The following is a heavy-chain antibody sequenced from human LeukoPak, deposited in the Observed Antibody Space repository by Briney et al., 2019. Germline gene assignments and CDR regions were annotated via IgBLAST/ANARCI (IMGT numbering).Heavy chain of an antibody. Sequence: GGSLRLSCAASGFTFDDYAMHWVRQAPGKGLEWVSGISWNSGSIGYADSVKGRFTISRDDAKNSLYLQMNSLRAEDTALYYCAKDINGHYYYGMDVWGQGTTVTVSS. D-gene: IGHD3-16*01. CDR3: AKDINGHYYYGMDV. V-gene: IGHV3-9*01. CDR1: GFTFDDYA. J-gene: IGHJ6*02. CDR2: ISWNSGSI.